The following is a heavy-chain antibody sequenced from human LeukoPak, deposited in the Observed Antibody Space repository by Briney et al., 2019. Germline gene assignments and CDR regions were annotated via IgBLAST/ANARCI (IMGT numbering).Heavy chain of an antibody. CDR2: IYYSGST. CDR1: GGSISSSSYY. J-gene: IGHJ6*02. D-gene: IGHD6-13*01. CDR3: ARHPGAGSSSWYYYYGMDV. Sequence: SETLSLTCTVSGGSISSSSYYWGWIRQPPGKGLEWIGSIYYSGSTYYNPSLKSRVTISVDTSKNQFSLELSSVTAADTAVYYCARHPGAGSSSWYYYYGMDVWGQGTTVTVSS. V-gene: IGHV4-39*01.